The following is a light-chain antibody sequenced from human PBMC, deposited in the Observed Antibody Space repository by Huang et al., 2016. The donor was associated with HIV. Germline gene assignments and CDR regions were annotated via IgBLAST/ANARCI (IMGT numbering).Light chain of an antibody. CDR3: QQTSTAPMYT. V-gene: IGKV1-39*01. J-gene: IGKJ2*01. CDR1: QSSRNY. Sequence: DIQMTQSPSSLSASVGDRVTITCRASQSSRNYLNWYQKRPGKAPNLLIFGASSLQSGGPSRVNVSGSVTVFTLTISSLQPEDFATYNCQQTSTAPMYTFGQGTELEIK. CDR2: GAS.